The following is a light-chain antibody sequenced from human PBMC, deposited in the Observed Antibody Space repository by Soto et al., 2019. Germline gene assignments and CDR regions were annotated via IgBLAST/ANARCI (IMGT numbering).Light chain of an antibody. CDR2: EVS. Sequence: QSALTQPASVSGSPGQSITISCTGTSSDVGGYNYVSWYQQHPGKAPKLMIYEVSNRPSGVSNRFSGSKSGNTASLTISGLQAEDEAEYDCSSYTSSSTLSVFGTGTKLTVL. CDR3: SSYTSSSTLSV. V-gene: IGLV2-14*01. J-gene: IGLJ1*01. CDR1: SSDVGGYNY.